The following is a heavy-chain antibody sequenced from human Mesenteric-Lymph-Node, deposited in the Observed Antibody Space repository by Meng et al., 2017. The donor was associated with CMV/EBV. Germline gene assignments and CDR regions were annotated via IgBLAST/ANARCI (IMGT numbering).Heavy chain of an antibody. V-gene: IGHV3-30-3*01. CDR1: GFTFGDYV. D-gene: IGHD3-16*01. Sequence: GGSLRLSCTGSGFTFGDYVMTWVRQAPGKGLEWVAVISHDGSNKFFADSVKGRFTTSRDSSKNTVYLQMNSLRGEDTALYYCARDKGWGYFDYWGQGTLVTVSS. CDR3: ARDKGWGYFDY. CDR2: ISHDGSNK. J-gene: IGHJ4*02.